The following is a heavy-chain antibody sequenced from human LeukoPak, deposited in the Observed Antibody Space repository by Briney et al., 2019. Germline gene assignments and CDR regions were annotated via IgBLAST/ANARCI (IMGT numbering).Heavy chain of an antibody. CDR3: AREGSSSSGYYFDY. D-gene: IGHD6-6*01. CDR1: GFTFSSYN. V-gene: IGHV3-21*01. J-gene: IGHJ4*02. CDR2: ISSSSNYI. Sequence: GGSLRLSCAASGFTFSSYNMNWVRQAPGKGLEWVSSISSSSNYIYYADSVKGRFTISRDNAKNSLYLQMNSLRAEDTAVYYCAREGSSSSGYYFDYWGQGTLVTVSS.